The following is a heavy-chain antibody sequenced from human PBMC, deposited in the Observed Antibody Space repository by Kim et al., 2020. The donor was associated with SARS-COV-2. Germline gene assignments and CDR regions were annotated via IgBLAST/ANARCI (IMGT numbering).Heavy chain of an antibody. CDR3: AREGVDGAYDYFDY. CDR2: IHSDGTTT. V-gene: IGHV3-74*01. CDR1: GFTFSSYW. Sequence: GGSLRLSCAASGFTFSSYWMHWVRQAPGKGLVWVSRIHSDGTTTTYADSVKGRFTISRDNAKNTLYLQMNSLRAEDTAVYYCAREGVDGAYDYFDYWGQGTLVTVSS. J-gene: IGHJ4*02. D-gene: IGHD5-12*01.